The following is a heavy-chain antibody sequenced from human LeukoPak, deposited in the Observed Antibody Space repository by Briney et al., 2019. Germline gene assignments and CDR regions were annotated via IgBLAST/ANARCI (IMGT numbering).Heavy chain of an antibody. J-gene: IGHJ3*02. Sequence: SQTLSLTCTVSGGPISSGGYYWSWIRQHPGKGLEWIGYIYYSGGTYYNPSLKSRVTISVDTSKNQFSLKLSSVTAADTAVYYCARGRYDTAMVSFDAFDIWGQGTMVTVSS. CDR2: IYYSGGT. V-gene: IGHV4-31*03. CDR3: ARGRYDTAMVSFDAFDI. D-gene: IGHD5-18*01. CDR1: GGPISSGGYY.